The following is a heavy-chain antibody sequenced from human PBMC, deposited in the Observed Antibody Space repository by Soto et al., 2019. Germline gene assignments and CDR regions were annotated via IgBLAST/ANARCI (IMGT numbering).Heavy chain of an antibody. CDR2: IYYSGST. Sequence: QVQLQQSGPGLVRPSETLSLTCTVSGDSMNSYYWSWIRQPPGKGLEWVGYIYYSGSTHYNPSLKRRVTISLDTSKKQFSLRVTSVTAADTAIYYCARVGAASRNYYYYGVDVWGQGTTVTVSS. D-gene: IGHD1-26*01. J-gene: IGHJ6*02. CDR1: GDSMNSYY. CDR3: ARVGAASRNYYYYGVDV. V-gene: IGHV4-59*01.